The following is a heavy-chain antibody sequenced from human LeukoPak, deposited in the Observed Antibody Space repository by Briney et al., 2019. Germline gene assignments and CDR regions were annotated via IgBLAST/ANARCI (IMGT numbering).Heavy chain of an antibody. V-gene: IGHV1-8*03. CDR2: MNPNSGNT. CDR1: GYTFTSYD. D-gene: IGHD4-17*01. Sequence: ASVKVSCKASGYTFTSYDINWVRQATGQGLEWMGWMNPNSGNTCYAQKFQGRVTITRNTSISTAYMELSSLRSQDTAVYYCARGGRYGDYPDYWGQGTLVTVSS. J-gene: IGHJ4*02. CDR3: ARGGRYGDYPDY.